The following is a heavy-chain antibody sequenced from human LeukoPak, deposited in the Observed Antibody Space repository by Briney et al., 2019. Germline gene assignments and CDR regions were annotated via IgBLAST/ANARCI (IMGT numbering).Heavy chain of an antibody. J-gene: IGHJ2*01. Sequence: SETLSLTCTVSGGSITTSSYYWGWIRQPPGKGLEWIGIIYYSGSTYYNPSLKGRVTISVDTSKNQFSLKLSSVTAADAAVYYCARAFRARYFDLWGRGTLVTVSS. V-gene: IGHV4-39*01. CDR1: GGSITTSSYY. CDR2: IYYSGST. CDR3: ARAFRARYFDL. D-gene: IGHD2/OR15-2a*01.